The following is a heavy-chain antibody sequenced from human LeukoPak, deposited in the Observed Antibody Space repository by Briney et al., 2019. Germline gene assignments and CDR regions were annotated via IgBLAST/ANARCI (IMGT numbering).Heavy chain of an antibody. CDR2: FNPSGGST. D-gene: IGHD5-24*01. V-gene: IGHV1-46*01. Sequence: GASVKVSCKASGYTFTSYYMHWVRQAPGQGLEWMGVFNPSGGSTSYAQKFQGRVTMTRDTSTSTVYMELNSLRPDDAAVYYWARVRDGYNDAFDIWGQGTMVTVSS. CDR1: GYTFTSYY. CDR3: ARVRDGYNDAFDI. J-gene: IGHJ3*02.